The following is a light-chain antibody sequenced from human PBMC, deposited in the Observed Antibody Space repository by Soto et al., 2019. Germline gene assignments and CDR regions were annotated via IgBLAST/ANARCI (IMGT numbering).Light chain of an antibody. CDR1: SSDVGGYSY. J-gene: IGLJ2*01. CDR3: SSYGGSINLV. CDR2: EVS. V-gene: IGLV2-8*01. Sequence: QSALTQPPSASGSPGQSVTISCTGASSDVGGYSYVSWYQQHPGKAPKLMIYEVSKRPSGVPDRFSGSKSGNTASLTVSGLQAEDEADYYCSSYGGSINLVFGGGTKLTVL.